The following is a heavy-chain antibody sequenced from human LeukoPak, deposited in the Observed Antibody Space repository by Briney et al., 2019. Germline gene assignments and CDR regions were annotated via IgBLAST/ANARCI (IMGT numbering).Heavy chain of an antibody. CDR2: IYYSGST. D-gene: IGHD6-19*01. CDR1: GGSISSSSYY. CDR3: ARGPLAVAGLRRRFDP. J-gene: IGHJ5*02. V-gene: IGHV4-39*01. Sequence: SQTLSLTCTVSGGSISSSSYYWGWIRQPPGKGLEWIGCIYYSGSTYYKPSLMSRVTISVDTSKTQFSLKLSSVTAADTAVYYCARGPLAVAGLRRRFDPWGQGTLVTVSS.